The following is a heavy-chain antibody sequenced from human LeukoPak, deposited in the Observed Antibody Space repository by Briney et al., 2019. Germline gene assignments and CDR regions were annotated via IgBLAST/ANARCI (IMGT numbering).Heavy chain of an antibody. CDR3: ARDLAVAGSFDY. CDR2: ISPSGTVI. V-gene: IGHV3-11*04. J-gene: IGHJ4*02. Sequence: GGSLRLSCSASGFTFTDYYMSWIRQAPGKGLEWVSYISPSGTVIYYGDSVKGRFTISRDNAKKSLYLQMNSLRDEDTAVYYCARDLAVAGSFDYWGQGTLVTVSS. D-gene: IGHD6-19*01. CDR1: GFTFTDYY.